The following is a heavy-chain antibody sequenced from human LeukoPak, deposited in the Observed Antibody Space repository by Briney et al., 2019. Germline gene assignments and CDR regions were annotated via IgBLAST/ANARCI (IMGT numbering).Heavy chain of an antibody. Sequence: SQTLSLTCTVSDDSISSGSYYWSWIRQPAGKGLEWIGRIYTSGSANYNPSLKSRVTISVDTSKKQFSLKLSSVTAADTAVYYCARHVGFITMVRGVINNNWFDPWGQGTLVTVSS. CDR2: IYTSGSA. CDR3: ARHVGFITMVRGVINNNWFDP. D-gene: IGHD3-10*01. CDR1: DDSISSGSYY. V-gene: IGHV4-61*02. J-gene: IGHJ5*02.